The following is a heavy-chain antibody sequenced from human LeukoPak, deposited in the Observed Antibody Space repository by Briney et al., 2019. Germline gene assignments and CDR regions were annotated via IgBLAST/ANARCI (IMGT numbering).Heavy chain of an antibody. Sequence: ASVKVSCKASGYSFRNYGISWVRQAPGQGLEWMGWISAYNGNTNYAQKLQGRVTMTTDTSTSTAYMELRSLRSDDTAVYYCARVRGGIMDDSPEGPFFDYWGQGTLVTVSS. V-gene: IGHV1-18*01. CDR2: ISAYNGNT. CDR1: GYSFRNYG. J-gene: IGHJ4*02. CDR3: ARVRGGIMDDSPEGPFFDY. D-gene: IGHD3-16*01.